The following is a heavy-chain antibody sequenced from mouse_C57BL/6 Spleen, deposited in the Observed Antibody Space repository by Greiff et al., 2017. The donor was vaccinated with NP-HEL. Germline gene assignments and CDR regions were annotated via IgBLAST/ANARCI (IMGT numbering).Heavy chain of an antibody. CDR3: ARYDGGDYGYDG. D-gene: IGHD2-2*01. J-gene: IGHJ4*01. CDR1: GYTFTEYT. V-gene: IGHV1-62-2*01. CDR2: FYPGSGSI. Sequence: VQLQQSGAELVKPGASVKLSCKASGYTFTEYTIHWVKQRPGQGLEWIGWFYPGSGSIKYNEKFKDKATLTVDKSSSTAYMELSSLTSEDSAVDFCARYDGGDYGYDGWGQGTSVTVSS.